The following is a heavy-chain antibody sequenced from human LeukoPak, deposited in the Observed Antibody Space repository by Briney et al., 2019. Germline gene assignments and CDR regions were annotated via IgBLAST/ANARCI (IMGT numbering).Heavy chain of an antibody. CDR3: ARVDEQQAEGGYFDY. V-gene: IGHV3-11*04. D-gene: IGHD6-13*01. CDR1: GFTFSEYF. J-gene: IGHJ4*02. CDR2: ISSSGSTI. Sequence: GGSLRLSCAASGFTFSEYFMSWIRQAPGKGLEGVTYISSSGSTIYYADSVKGRFTISRDNAKNSLYLQMNSLIAEDTAVYYCARVDEQQAEGGYFDYWGQGTLVTVSS.